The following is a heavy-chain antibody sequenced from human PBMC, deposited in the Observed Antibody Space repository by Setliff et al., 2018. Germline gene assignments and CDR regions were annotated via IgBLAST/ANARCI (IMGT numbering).Heavy chain of an antibody. V-gene: IGHV4-59*02. D-gene: IGHD3-9*01. CDR1: GASVRSHY. CDR2: VYYSGTT. Sequence: SETLSLTCTVSGASVRSHYWSWIRQPPGKGLEFIGYVYYSGTTNYDPSLKSRVTISVDTSKNQFSLKLSSVTAADTAIYYCARVQRYKGAFDIWGQGTLVTVSS. CDR3: ARVQRYKGAFDI. J-gene: IGHJ3*02.